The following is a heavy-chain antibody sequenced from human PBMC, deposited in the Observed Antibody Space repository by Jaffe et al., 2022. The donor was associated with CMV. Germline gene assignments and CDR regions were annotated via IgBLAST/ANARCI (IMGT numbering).Heavy chain of an antibody. CDR2: IYSSGNT. CDR1: GDSISSGGFY. J-gene: IGHJ4*02. Sequence: QVQLQESGPGLVKPSQTLSLTCIVSGDSISSGGFYWSWIRQHPGKGLEWIGYIYSSGNTYYNPSLKSRVTISVDTSKNQFSLKLSSVTAADTAVYYCARVLSSYDSSGSPDYWGQGTLVTVSS. CDR3: ARVLSSYDSSGSPDY. D-gene: IGHD3-22*01. V-gene: IGHV4-31*03.